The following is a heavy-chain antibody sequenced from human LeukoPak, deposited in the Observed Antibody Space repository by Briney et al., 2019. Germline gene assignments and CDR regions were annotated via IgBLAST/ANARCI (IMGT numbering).Heavy chain of an antibody. CDR2: VYRSGNT. CDR3: AGRGQRYFRD. CDR1: GGSISSYY. J-gene: IGHJ1*01. V-gene: IGHV4-4*08. Sequence: PSETLSLTCTVSGGSISSYYWSWIRQPPGRGLEWIGYVYRSGNTDYNPSLMRRLTISLDTSKNQLSLNLTSVTAADTAVYYCAGRGQRYFRDWGQGTLVTVSS.